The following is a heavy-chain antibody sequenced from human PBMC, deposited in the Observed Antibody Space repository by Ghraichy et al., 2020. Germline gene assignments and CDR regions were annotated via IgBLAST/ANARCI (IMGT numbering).Heavy chain of an antibody. Sequence: LSLTCAASGFTFSSYAMSWVRQAPGKGLEWVSAISGSGGSTYYADSVKGRFTISRDNSKNTLYLQMNSLRAEDTAVYYCAKVLGGGALMMWYGMDVWGQGTTVTVSS. CDR1: GFTFSSYA. D-gene: IGHD1-26*01. CDR3: AKVLGGGALMMWYGMDV. CDR2: ISGSGGST. V-gene: IGHV3-23*01. J-gene: IGHJ6*02.